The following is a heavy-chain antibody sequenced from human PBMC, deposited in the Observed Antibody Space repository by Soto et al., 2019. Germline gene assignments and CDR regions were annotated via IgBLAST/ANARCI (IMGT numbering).Heavy chain of an antibody. D-gene: IGHD6-13*01. CDR1: GYTFTGYY. V-gene: IGHV1-46*01. Sequence: ASVKVSCKASGYTFTGYYMHWVRQAPGQGLEWMGIINPSGGSTSYAQKFQGRVTMTRDTSTSTVYMELSSLRSEDTAVYYCARSIAAATTVNYYYYYGMDVWGQGATVTVSS. CDR2: INPSGGST. J-gene: IGHJ6*02. CDR3: ARSIAAATTVNYYYYYGMDV.